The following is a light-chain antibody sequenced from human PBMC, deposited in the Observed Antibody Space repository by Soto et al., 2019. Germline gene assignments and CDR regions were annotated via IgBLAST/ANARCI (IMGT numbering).Light chain of an antibody. CDR1: QGVTTN. V-gene: IGKV3-15*01. CDR2: DVS. Sequence: IVMTQSPGTLSLSAGERATLSWRAGQGVTTNFAWYKQKSGQSPRLLIYDVSIRATGVPARFSGTGSETEFTLTISGLQSEDSAVYFCQQYNNWPFSFGQGTRLEI. J-gene: IGKJ5*01. CDR3: QQYNNWPFS.